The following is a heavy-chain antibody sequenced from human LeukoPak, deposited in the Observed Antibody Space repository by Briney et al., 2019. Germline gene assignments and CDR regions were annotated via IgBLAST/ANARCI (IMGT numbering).Heavy chain of an antibody. CDR2: IYYSGST. Sequence: RSESLSLTCTVSGGSISVYYWSWIRQPPGKGLEWIGYIYYSGSTNYNPSLKSRVTISVDTSKNQFSLKLSSVTAADTAVYYCARHSKYYYDSSGSYVGYFQHWGQGTRDSLSS. V-gene: IGHV4-59*08. D-gene: IGHD3-22*01. J-gene: IGHJ1*01. CDR3: ARHSKYYYDSSGSYVGYFQH. CDR1: GGSISVYY.